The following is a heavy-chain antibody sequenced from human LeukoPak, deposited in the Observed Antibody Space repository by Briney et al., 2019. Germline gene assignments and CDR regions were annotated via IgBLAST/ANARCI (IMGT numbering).Heavy chain of an antibody. D-gene: IGHD4-17*01. Sequence: GGSLRLSCAASGFTFSNYWMHWVRQAPGKGLVWVSRINSDGSNTNYADPVKGRFTISRDNAKNTLYLQMNSLRAEDTALYYCARVGMTTVTYWGQGTLVTVSS. CDR3: ARVGMTTVTY. CDR2: INSDGSNT. J-gene: IGHJ4*02. CDR1: GFTFSNYW. V-gene: IGHV3-74*01.